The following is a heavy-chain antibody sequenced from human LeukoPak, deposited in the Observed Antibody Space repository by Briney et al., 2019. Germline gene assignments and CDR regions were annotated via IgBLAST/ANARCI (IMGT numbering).Heavy chain of an antibody. Sequence: SVKVSCKASGGTFSSYAISWVRQAPGQGLEWMGGIIPIFGTANYAQKFQGRVTITADESTSTAYMELSSLRSEDTAVYYCAAQGYCSSTSCHTVMDYWGQGTLVTVSS. V-gene: IGHV1-69*01. CDR3: AAQGYCSSTSCHTVMDY. J-gene: IGHJ4*02. D-gene: IGHD2-2*02. CDR1: GGTFSSYA. CDR2: IIPIFGTA.